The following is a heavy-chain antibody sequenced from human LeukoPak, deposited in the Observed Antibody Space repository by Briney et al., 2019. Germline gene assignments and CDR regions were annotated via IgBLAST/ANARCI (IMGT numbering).Heavy chain of an antibody. CDR3: ARAPLDSGCSGWSIYYFYSMDL. J-gene: IGHJ6*02. Sequence: SETLSLTCTVSGGSISSSYWSWVRQPPGKGLEWIGYIKNSGSTNYNPSLRSRVTLSLDTPKSQFSLKLSSVTAADTAVYYCARAPLDSGCSGWSIYYFYSMDLWGQGTTVTVSS. V-gene: IGHV4-59*01. CDR2: IKNSGST. CDR1: GGSISSSY. D-gene: IGHD6-19*01.